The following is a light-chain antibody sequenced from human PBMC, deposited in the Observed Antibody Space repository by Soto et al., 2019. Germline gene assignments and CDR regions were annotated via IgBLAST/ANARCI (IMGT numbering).Light chain of an antibody. CDR1: QSISSW. CDR2: KAS. J-gene: IGKJ2*01. CDR3: QQYNSLHT. V-gene: IGKV1-5*03. Sequence: DIQMTQSPSTLSASVGDRVTITCRASQSISSWLAWYQQKPGKAPKLLIYKASSLESGVPSRFSGSGSGTAFTLTISSLQPDDFSPYYCQQYNSLHTFGQGTKLEIK.